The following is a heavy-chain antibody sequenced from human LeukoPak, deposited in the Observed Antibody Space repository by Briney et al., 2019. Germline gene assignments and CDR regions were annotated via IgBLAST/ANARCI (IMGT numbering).Heavy chain of an antibody. V-gene: IGHV3-21*01. CDR2: ISSSGSYI. Sequence: GGSLRLSCAASGFTFSSYSMNWVRQAPGKGLEWVSSISSSGSYIYYADSVKGRFTISRDNAKNSLYLQMNSLRAEDTAVYYCARENDYYGMDVWGQGTTVTVSS. J-gene: IGHJ6*02. CDR3: ARENDYYGMDV. CDR1: GFTFSSYS.